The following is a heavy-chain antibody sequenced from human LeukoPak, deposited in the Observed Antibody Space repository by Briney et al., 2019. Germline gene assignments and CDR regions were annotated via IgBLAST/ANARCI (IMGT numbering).Heavy chain of an antibody. CDR1: GFTFSSYG. D-gene: IGHD4-17*01. CDR2: ISGSGGST. J-gene: IGHJ4*02. CDR3: AKVIYGDYGALDY. Sequence: HPGGTLRLSCAASGFTFSSYGMSWVRQAPGKGLEWVSAISGSGGSTYYADSVKGRFTISRDNSKNTLYLQMNSLRAEDTAVYYCAKVIYGDYGALDYWGQGTLVTVSS. V-gene: IGHV3-23*01.